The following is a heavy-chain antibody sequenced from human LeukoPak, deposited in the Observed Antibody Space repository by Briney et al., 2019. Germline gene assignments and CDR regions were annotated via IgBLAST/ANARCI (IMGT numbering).Heavy chain of an antibody. CDR2: INHSGST. V-gene: IGHV4-34*01. D-gene: IGHD6-13*01. Sequence: PSETLSLTCAVYGGSFSGYYWSWIRQPPGKGLEWIGEINHSGSTNYNPSLKSRVTISVDTSKNQFSLKLSSVTAADTAVYYCARLRIAAAGRDYWGQGTLVTVSS. CDR1: GGSFSGYY. CDR3: ARLRIAAAGRDY. J-gene: IGHJ4*02.